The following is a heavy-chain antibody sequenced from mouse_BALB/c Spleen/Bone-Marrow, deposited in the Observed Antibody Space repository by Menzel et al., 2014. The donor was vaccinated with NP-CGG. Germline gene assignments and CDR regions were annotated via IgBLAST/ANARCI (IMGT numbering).Heavy chain of an antibody. D-gene: IGHD1-1*01. CDR1: GFNIKDTY. CDR3: ARYRYYGSSYAMDY. V-gene: IGHV14-3*02. J-gene: IGHJ4*01. Sequence: VQLQQSGAEPVKPGASVKLSCTASGFNIKDTYMHWVKQTPEQGLEWMGRIDPANGNTKYDPKFQGKATITADTSSNTAYLHLSSLTSEDTAVYYCARYRYYGSSYAMDYWGQGTSVTVSS. CDR2: IDPANGNT.